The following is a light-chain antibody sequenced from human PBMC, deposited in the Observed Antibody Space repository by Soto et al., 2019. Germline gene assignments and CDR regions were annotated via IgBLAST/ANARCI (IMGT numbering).Light chain of an antibody. V-gene: IGKV1-39*01. J-gene: IGKJ1*01. Sequence: DIQMTQSPSSLSASVGDRVTITCRASQSISKCLSWFQQKPGKAPKLLIYATSSLQSGVPSRFSGSGSGTDFTLTISSLQPEDFATYYCQQSDSTPPWTFGQGTKVEIK. CDR2: ATS. CDR1: QSISKC. CDR3: QQSDSTPPWT.